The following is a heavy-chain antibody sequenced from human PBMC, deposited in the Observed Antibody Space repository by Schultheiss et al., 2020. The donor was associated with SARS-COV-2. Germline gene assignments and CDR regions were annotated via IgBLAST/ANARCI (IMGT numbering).Heavy chain of an antibody. D-gene: IGHD3-9*01. CDR1: GFTFSSYG. V-gene: IGHV3-30*03. J-gene: IGHJ6*02. CDR3: ARRYDDILTGYLPWYYYYGMDV. CDR2: ISYDGSNK. Sequence: GGSLRLSCAASGFTFSSYGMHWVRQAPGKGLEWVAVISYDGSNKYYADSVKGRFTISRDNAKNSLYLQMNSLRAEDTAVYYCARRYDDILTGYLPWYYYYGMDVWGQGTTVTVSS.